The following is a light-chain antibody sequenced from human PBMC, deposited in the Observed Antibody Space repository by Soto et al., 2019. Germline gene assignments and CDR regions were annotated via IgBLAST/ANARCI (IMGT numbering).Light chain of an antibody. V-gene: IGLV2-11*01. J-gene: IGLJ1*01. CDR2: DIS. CDR1: SYDVGDYKY. Sequence: QSALTQPRSVSGSPGQSVTISCTGTSYDVGDYKYVSWYRQLPGKAPKLIIYDISERPSGVPDRFSGSKSGNTASLTISGLQAEDEADNYCCSYAGGYSYVFGTGTKLTVL. CDR3: CSYAGGYSYV.